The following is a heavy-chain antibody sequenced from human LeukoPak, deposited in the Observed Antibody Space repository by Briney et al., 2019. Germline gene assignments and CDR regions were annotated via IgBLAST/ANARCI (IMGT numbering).Heavy chain of an antibody. Sequence: ASVKVSCKVSGYTLTELSMHWVRQAPGQGLEWMGWINTNTGNPTYAQGFTGRFVFSLDTSVSTAYLQISSLKAEDTAVYYCARDHVKLTSSFHPFDAFDVWGQGTLVTVSS. CDR2: INTNTGNP. D-gene: IGHD2-2*01. CDR1: GYTLTELS. J-gene: IGHJ3*01. V-gene: IGHV7-4-1*02. CDR3: ARDHVKLTSSFHPFDAFDV.